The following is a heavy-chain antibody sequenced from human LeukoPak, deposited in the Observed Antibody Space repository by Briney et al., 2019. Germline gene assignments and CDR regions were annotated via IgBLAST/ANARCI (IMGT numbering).Heavy chain of an antibody. Sequence: GGSLRLSCAASGFTFSSSAMSWVRQAPGKGLEWVSAISGSGGSTYYADSMKGRSTISRDNSKNTLYLQMNSLRAEDTAVYYCAKTLGYCSGGSCYSGVIDYWGQGTLVTVSS. CDR3: AKTLGYCSGGSCYSGVIDY. CDR2: ISGSGGST. CDR1: GFTFSSSA. V-gene: IGHV3-23*01. J-gene: IGHJ4*02. D-gene: IGHD2-15*01.